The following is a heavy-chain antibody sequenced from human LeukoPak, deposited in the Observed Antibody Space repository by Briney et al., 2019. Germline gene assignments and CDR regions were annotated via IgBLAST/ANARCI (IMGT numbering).Heavy chain of an antibody. CDR1: GFTFSSYG. CDR3: AKQGRPAVFYYMDV. D-gene: IGHD1-14*01. Sequence: PGRSLRLSCAASGFTFSSYGMHWVRQAPGKGLEWVAVISYDGSNKYYADSVKGRFTISRDNSKNTLYLQMNSLRAEDTAVYYCAKQGRPAVFYYMDVWGKGTTVTISS. CDR2: ISYDGSNK. J-gene: IGHJ6*03. V-gene: IGHV3-30*18.